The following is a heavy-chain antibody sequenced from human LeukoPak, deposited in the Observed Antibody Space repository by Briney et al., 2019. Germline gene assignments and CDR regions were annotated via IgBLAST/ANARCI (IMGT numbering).Heavy chain of an antibody. J-gene: IGHJ5*02. CDR2: INHSGST. Sequence: PSETLSLTCAVYGGSFSDYYWSWIRQPPGKGLEWIGEINHSGSTNYNPSLKSRVTISVDTSKNQFSLKLSSVPAADTAVYYCARGDPENWFDPWGQGTLVTVSS. CDR3: ARGDPENWFDP. CDR1: GGSFSDYY. V-gene: IGHV4-34*01.